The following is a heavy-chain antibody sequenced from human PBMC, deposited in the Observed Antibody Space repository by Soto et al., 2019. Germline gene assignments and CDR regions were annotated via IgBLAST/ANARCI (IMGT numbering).Heavy chain of an antibody. Sequence: EVQLVESGGGLVKPGGSLRLSCAASGFTFSNAWMNWVRQAPGKGLEWVGRIKSKTDGGTTDYAAPVKGRFTISRDDSKNTLYLQMNSLKTEDTAVYYCTTAPGWSPAEYFQHWGQGTLVTVSS. CDR1: GFTFSNAW. J-gene: IGHJ1*01. CDR2: IKSKTDGGTT. D-gene: IGHD6-19*01. CDR3: TTAPGWSPAEYFQH. V-gene: IGHV3-15*07.